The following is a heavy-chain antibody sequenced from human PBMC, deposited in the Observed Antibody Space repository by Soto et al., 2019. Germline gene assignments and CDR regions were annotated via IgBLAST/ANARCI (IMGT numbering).Heavy chain of an antibody. CDR1: GYSISNGYY. D-gene: IGHD1-26*01. J-gene: IGHJ4*02. CDR2: IYYSGST. CDR3: ARRGSSGTPVDY. Sequence: ETLSLTCCVSGYSISNGYYWCWIRQPPGKGLEWIGNIYYSGSTNYNPSLKSRVTMSVDKSKNQFSLKLSSVTAADTAVYYCARRGSSGTPVDYWGQGILVTVYS. V-gene: IGHV4-38-2*01.